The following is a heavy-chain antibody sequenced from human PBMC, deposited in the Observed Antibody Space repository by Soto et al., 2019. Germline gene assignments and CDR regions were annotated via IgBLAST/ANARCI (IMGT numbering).Heavy chain of an antibody. D-gene: IGHD1-26*01. V-gene: IGHV3-74*01. Sequence: GGSLRLSCAASGFTFSSYWMHWVRQAPGKGLVWVSRINSDGSSTSYADSVKGRFTISRDNANNTLYLQMNSLRAEDTAVYYCARAPVGHPQYYYYYYYMDVWGKGTTVTVSS. J-gene: IGHJ6*03. CDR2: INSDGSST. CDR3: ARAPVGHPQYYYYYYYMDV. CDR1: GFTFSSYW.